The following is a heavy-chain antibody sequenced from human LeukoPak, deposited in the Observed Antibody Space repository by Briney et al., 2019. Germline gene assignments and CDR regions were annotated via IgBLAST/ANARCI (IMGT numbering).Heavy chain of an antibody. CDR1: GFTFSSYW. D-gene: IGHD3-16*01. J-gene: IGHJ4*02. V-gene: IGHV3-7*01. Sequence: PGGSLRLSCAASGFTFSSYWMSWVRQAPGKGLEWVANIKQDGSEKYYVDSVKGRFTISRDNAKNSLYLQMNGLRAEDTAVYYCARRGGDRTGGFDYWGEGTLVTVSS. CDR3: ARRGGDRTGGFDY. CDR2: IKQDGSEK.